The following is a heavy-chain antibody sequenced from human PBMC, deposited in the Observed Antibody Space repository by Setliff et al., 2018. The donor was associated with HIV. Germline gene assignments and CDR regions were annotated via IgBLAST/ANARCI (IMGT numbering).Heavy chain of an antibody. J-gene: IGHJ4*02. CDR1: GGTFSLHY. CDR2: INHSGGT. Sequence: SETLSLTCAVSGGTFSLHYYTWIRQSPLRGLEWIGEINHSGGTRYNPSLESRVTMSLDSSRKQFSLKFKSVTAADTAIYFCARGKGGLVGPAEFDYWGPGTLVTVSS. V-gene: IGHV4-34*08. CDR3: ARGKGGLVGPAEFDY. D-gene: IGHD1-26*01.